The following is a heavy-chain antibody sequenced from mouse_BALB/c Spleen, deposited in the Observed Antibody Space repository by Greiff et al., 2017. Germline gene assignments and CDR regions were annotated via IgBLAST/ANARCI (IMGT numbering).Heavy chain of an antibody. Sequence: VQLQQSGAELVRPGASVTLSCKASGYTFTDYEMHWVKQTPVHGLEWIGAIDPETGGTAYNQKFKGKATLTADKSSSTAYMELRSLTSEDSAVYYCTRDFTTATRFAYWGQGTLVTVSA. CDR1: GYTFTDYE. CDR3: TRDFTTATRFAY. CDR2: IDPETGGT. V-gene: IGHV1-15*01. J-gene: IGHJ3*01. D-gene: IGHD1-2*01.